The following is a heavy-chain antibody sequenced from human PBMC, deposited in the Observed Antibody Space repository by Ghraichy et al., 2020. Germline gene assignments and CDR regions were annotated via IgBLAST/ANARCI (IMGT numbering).Heavy chain of an antibody. V-gene: IGHV2-70*01. CDR1: GFSLSTSGMC. CDR2: IDWDDDK. Sequence: SGPTLVKPTQTLTLTCTFSGFSLSTSGMCVSWIRQPPGKALEWLALIDWDDDKYYSTSLKTRLTISKDTSKNQVVLTMPNMDPVDTATYYCARFRYYDFWSGYLGRRVDAFDIWGQGTMVTVSS. CDR3: ARFRYYDFWSGYLGRRVDAFDI. J-gene: IGHJ3*02. D-gene: IGHD3-3*01.